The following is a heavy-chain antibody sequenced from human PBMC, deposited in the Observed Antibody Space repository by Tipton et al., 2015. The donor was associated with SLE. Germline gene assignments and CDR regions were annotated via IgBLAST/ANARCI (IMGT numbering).Heavy chain of an antibody. CDR1: GYSFTNYW. CDR3: ASHNSARPDYFDY. J-gene: IGHJ4*02. D-gene: IGHD2/OR15-2a*01. V-gene: IGHV5-51*01. Sequence: VQLVQSGAEVKKPGESLKISCKGSGYSFTNYWIGWVCQMPGKGLEWMGIIYPGDSDTRYSPSFQGQVTISADKSISTAYLQWSSLKVSDTAMYYCASHNSARPDYFDYWGQGTLVTVSS. CDR2: IYPGDSDT.